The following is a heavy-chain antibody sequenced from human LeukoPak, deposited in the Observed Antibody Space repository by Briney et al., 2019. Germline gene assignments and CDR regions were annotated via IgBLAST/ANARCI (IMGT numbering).Heavy chain of an antibody. CDR2: IYYTGST. V-gene: IGHV4-39*01. CDR3: ARLLKMAGKFRFDP. D-gene: IGHD5-24*01. Sequence: PSETLSLTCTVSGGSISSSSYYWGWIRQPPGKGLEWIGSIYYTGSTYYNPSLKSRVTISVDTSKNQFSLKLSSVTAADTAVYYCARLLKMAGKFRFDPWGQGTLVTVSS. CDR1: GGSISSSSYY. J-gene: IGHJ5*02.